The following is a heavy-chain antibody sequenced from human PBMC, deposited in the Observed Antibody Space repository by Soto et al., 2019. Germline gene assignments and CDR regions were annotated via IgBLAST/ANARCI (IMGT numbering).Heavy chain of an antibody. J-gene: IGHJ4*02. D-gene: IGHD3-16*02. V-gene: IGHV3-7*01. Sequence: EVQLVESGGDLVQPGGSLKLSCRTSGLTFRTYLMCWVRQAPGKGLEWVANIKTDGSEEYYADSVEGRFTISRDNTKNSLYLQMNSLRADDTSMYFCATYPDSDWETYRFRHWVQGTLVTVPS. CDR3: ATYPDSDWETYRFRH. CDR1: GLTFRTYL. CDR2: IKTDGSEE.